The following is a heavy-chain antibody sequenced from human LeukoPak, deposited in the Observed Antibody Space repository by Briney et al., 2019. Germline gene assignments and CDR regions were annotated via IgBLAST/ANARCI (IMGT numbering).Heavy chain of an antibody. CDR1: GFTFSSYG. D-gene: IGHD3-22*01. Sequence: GGSLRLSCAASGFTFSSYGMHWVRQAPGKGLEWVAVISYDGSNKYYADSVKGRFTISRDNSKNTLYLQMNSLRAEDAAVYYCAIGEYYYDPADAFDIWGQGTMVTVSS. CDR3: AIGEYYYDPADAFDI. V-gene: IGHV3-30*03. CDR2: ISYDGSNK. J-gene: IGHJ3*02.